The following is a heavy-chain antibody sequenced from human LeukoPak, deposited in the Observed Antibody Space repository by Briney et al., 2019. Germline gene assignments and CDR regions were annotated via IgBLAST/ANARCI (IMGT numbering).Heavy chain of an antibody. D-gene: IGHD3-3*01. CDR1: GYTLTELS. CDR3: ARGHLTISDLGYYMDV. CDR2: FDPEDGET. V-gene: IGHV1-24*01. Sequence: ASVKVSCKVSGYTLTELSMHWVRQAPGKGLEWMGGFDPEDGETIYAQKFQGRVTMTEDTSTDTAYMELSSLRSEDTAVYYCARGHLTISDLGYYMDVWGKGTTVTVSS. J-gene: IGHJ6*03.